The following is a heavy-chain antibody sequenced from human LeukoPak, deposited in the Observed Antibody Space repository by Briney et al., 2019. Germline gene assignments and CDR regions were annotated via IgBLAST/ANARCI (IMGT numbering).Heavy chain of an antibody. CDR1: GGSISSYY. CDR2: IYYSGST. CDR3: ARDRPGAWDYYDSRAFDI. D-gene: IGHD3-22*01. J-gene: IGHJ3*02. Sequence: PSETLSLTGTVSGGSISSYYWSWIRQPPGKGLEWIGYIYYSGSTNYNPSLKSRVTISVDTSKNQFSLKLSSVTAADTAVYYCARDRPGAWDYYDSRAFDIWGQGTMVTVSS. V-gene: IGHV4-59*01.